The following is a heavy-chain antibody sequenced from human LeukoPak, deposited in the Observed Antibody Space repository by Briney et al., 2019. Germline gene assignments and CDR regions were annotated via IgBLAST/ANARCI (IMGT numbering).Heavy chain of an antibody. J-gene: IGHJ4*02. V-gene: IGHV1-69*05. CDR1: GGTFSSYA. CDR2: FITIFGTA. CDR3: ARDHGYCSSTSCYPYY. D-gene: IGHD2-2*01. Sequence: SVKVSCKASGGTFSSYAISWVRQAPGQGLEWMGGFITIFGTANYAHKFQGRVTITTDESTSTAYMELSSLRSEDTAVYYCARDHGYCSSTSCYPYYWGQGTLVTVSS.